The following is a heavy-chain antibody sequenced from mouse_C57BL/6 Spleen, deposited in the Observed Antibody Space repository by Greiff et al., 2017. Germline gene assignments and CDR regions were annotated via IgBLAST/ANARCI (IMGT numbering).Heavy chain of an antibody. V-gene: IGHV5-12*01. D-gene: IGHD2-4*01. Sequence: VMLVESGGGLVQPGGSLKLSCAASGFTFSDYYMYWVRQTPEKRLEWVAYISNGGGSTYYPDTVKGRFTISRDNAKNTLYLQMSRLKSEDTAMYYCARHEEGYDYHGGFAYWGQGTLVTVSA. CDR1: GFTFSDYY. CDR2: ISNGGGST. CDR3: ARHEEGYDYHGGFAY. J-gene: IGHJ3*01.